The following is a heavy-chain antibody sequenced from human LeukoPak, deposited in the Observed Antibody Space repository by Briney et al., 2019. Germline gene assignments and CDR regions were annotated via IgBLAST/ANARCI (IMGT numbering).Heavy chain of an antibody. CDR1: GGSFSGYY. CDR2: INHSGST. J-gene: IGHJ5*02. Sequence: SETLSLTCAVYGGSFSGYYWSWIRQPPGKGLEWIGEINHSGSTNYNPSLKSRVTISVDTSKNQFSLKLSSVTAADTAVYSCARQTWRSRTFDPGGQGTLVPVSS. V-gene: IGHV4-34*01. D-gene: IGHD1-14*01. CDR3: ARQTWRSRTFDP.